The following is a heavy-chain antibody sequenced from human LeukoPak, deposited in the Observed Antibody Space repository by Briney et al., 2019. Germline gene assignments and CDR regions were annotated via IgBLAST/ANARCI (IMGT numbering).Heavy chain of an antibody. CDR3: ARDTVALMVYAINDY. CDR2: ISSSSSYI. Sequence: PGGSLRLSCAASGFTFSSYSMNWVRQAPGKGLEWVSSISSSSSYIYYADSVKGRFTISRDNAKNSLYLQMDSLRAEDTAVYYCARDTVALMVYAINDYWGQGTLVTVSS. CDR1: GFTFSSYS. J-gene: IGHJ4*02. V-gene: IGHV3-21*01. D-gene: IGHD2-8*01.